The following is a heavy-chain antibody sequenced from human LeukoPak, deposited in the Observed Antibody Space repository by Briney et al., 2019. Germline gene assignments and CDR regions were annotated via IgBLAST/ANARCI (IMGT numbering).Heavy chain of an antibody. D-gene: IGHD6-19*01. Sequence: SETLSLTCTVSGGSISSSSYYWGWIRQPPGKGPQWIGSIYYSGSTYYNPSLKSRVTISVDTSKNQFSLKLSSVTAADTAVYYCARRGHSSSGWYGGFDYGMDVWGQGTTVTVSS. CDR1: GGSISSSSYY. J-gene: IGHJ6*02. V-gene: IGHV4-39*01. CDR2: IYYSGST. CDR3: ARRGHSSSGWYGGFDYGMDV.